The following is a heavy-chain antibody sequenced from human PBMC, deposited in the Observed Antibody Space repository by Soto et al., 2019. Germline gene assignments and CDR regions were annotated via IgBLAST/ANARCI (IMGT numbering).Heavy chain of an antibody. CDR2: IYYSGSR. D-gene: IGHD6-25*01. J-gene: IGHJ6*02. CDR3: AKESGGSDSSPRYGLDV. V-gene: IGHV4-31*03. CDR1: GGSINTVGYY. Sequence: PSETLSLTCSVSGGSINTVGYYWTWIRQHPGKGLDWIGTIYYSGSRDYNPSLKSRLSMSLDASKNQFSLSVTSVTAADTGVYYCAKESGGSDSSPRYGLDVWGQGTTVTVSS.